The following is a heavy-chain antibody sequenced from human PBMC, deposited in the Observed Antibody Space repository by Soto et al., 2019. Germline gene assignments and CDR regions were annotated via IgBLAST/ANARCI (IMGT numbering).Heavy chain of an antibody. CDR1: GYSCTSYW. V-gene: IGHV5-10-1*01. Sequence: GESLKISCKGSGYSCTSYWISWVRQMPGKGLEWMGRIDPSDSYTNYSPSFQGHVTISADKSISTAYLQWSSLEASDTATYYCARQMGYFDTSGLDYWGQGTLVTVSS. CDR3: ARQMGYFDTSGLDY. D-gene: IGHD3-22*01. CDR2: IDPSDSYT. J-gene: IGHJ4*02.